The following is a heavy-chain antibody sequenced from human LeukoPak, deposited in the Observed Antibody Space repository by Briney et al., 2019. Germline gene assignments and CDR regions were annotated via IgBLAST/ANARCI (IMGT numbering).Heavy chain of an antibody. CDR3: ARERDGRFFDY. Sequence: GGSLRLSCAVSGLTFIWMSWVRQAPGKGLEWVANINQDGSEKYFVDSVKSRFTISRDNSKNSLHLQMNTLRAEDTALYYCARERDGRFFDYWGQGTLVTVSS. CDR2: INQDGSEK. J-gene: IGHJ4*02. D-gene: IGHD5-24*01. CDR1: GLTFIW. V-gene: IGHV3-7*01.